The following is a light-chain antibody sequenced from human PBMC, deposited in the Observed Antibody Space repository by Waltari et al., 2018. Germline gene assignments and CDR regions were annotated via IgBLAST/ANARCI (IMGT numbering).Light chain of an antibody. J-gene: IGLJ3*02. CDR1: IPNIGRNT. Sequence: QSVLTQPPSASGTPGQRVTISCSGSIPNIGRNTVPWHQHLPGTAPKLLIYSTNQRPSGVPDRFSGSQSDTSASLAISGLQSEDEADYYCATWDDNLNGWVFGGGTKLTVL. V-gene: IGLV1-44*01. CDR3: ATWDDNLNGWV. CDR2: STN.